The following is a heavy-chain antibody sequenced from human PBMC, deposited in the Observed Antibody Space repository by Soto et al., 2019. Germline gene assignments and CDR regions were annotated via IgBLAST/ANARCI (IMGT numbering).Heavy chain of an antibody. Sequence: GSLRLSCAASGFTFSSYSMNWVRQAPGKGLEWVSYISSSSSTIYYADSVKGRFTISRDNAKNSLYLQMNSLRAEDTAVYYCARVPKYYYGSGSQTNMDVWGKGTTVTVSS. CDR1: GFTFSSYS. D-gene: IGHD3-10*01. J-gene: IGHJ6*03. CDR3: ARVPKYYYGSGSQTNMDV. CDR2: ISSSSSTI. V-gene: IGHV3-48*01.